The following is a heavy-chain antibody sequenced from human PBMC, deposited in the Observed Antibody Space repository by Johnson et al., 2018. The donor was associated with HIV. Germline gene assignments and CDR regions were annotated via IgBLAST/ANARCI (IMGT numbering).Heavy chain of an antibody. D-gene: IGHD3-22*01. J-gene: IGHJ3*02. V-gene: IGHV3-15*01. Sequence: VQLVESGGGLVKPGGSLRLSCAASGFTFNNAWMNWVRQAPGKGLEWVGRIKSRTDGGTTDYAAPVKGRFTISRDDSKTTLYLQMNSLKTEDTAVYYCTTETYYYDSSGYYYGHAFDIWGQGTMVTVSS. CDR2: IKSRTDGGTT. CDR3: TTETYYYDSSGYYYGHAFDI. CDR1: GFTFNNAW.